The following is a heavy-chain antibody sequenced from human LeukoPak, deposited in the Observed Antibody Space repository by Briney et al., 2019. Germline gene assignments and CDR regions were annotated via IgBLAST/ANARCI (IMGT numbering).Heavy chain of an antibody. J-gene: IGHJ4*02. Sequence: GGSLRLSCAASGFIFSSYEMNWVRQAPGKGLEWVSYISSSGSTIYYADSVKGRFTISRDNAKNSLYLQMNSLRAEDTAVYYCASRYLGIVGASFSYWGQGTLVTVSS. CDR1: GFIFSSYE. CDR2: ISSSGSTI. CDR3: ASRYLGIVGASFSY. D-gene: IGHD1-26*01. V-gene: IGHV3-48*03.